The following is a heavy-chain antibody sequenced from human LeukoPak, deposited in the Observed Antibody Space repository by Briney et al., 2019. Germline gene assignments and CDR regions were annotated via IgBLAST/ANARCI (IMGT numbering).Heavy chain of an antibody. CDR2: ISWNSGSI. CDR1: GFTFDDYA. J-gene: IGHJ4*01. V-gene: IGHV3-9*01. D-gene: IGHD3-10*01. CDR3: ARDLTYYGSGSYGY. Sequence: GGSLRLSCAASGFTFDDYAMHWVRQAPGKGLEWVSGISWNSGSIGYADSVKGRFTISGDNSKNTLYLQMNSLRAEDTAVYYCARDLTYYGSGSYGYWGQGTLVTVSS.